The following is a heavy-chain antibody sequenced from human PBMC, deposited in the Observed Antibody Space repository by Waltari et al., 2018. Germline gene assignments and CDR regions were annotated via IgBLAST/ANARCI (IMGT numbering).Heavy chain of an antibody. CDR1: GYTFTSYY. J-gene: IGHJ4*02. CDR2: INPSGGST. V-gene: IGHV1-46*01. D-gene: IGHD3-22*01. CDR3: ARESNDYYDSSGTRGFFDY. Sequence: QVQLVQSGAEVKKPGASVKVSCKASGYTFTSYYMHWVRQAPGQGLEWMGMINPSGGSTSYAQKCQGRVTMTRDTSTSTVYMELSSLRSEDTAVYYCARESNDYYDSSGTRGFFDYWGQGTLVTVSS.